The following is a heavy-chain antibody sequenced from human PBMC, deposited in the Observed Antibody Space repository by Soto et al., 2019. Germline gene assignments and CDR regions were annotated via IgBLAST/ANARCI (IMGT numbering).Heavy chain of an antibody. Sequence: ASVKVSCKTSGYTFSAYYMHWVRQAPGQGLEWMGWINPKSGGTLYAQKFQGRVTMTRDTSISTAYMELSRLRSHDTAVYYCARGGTFAYDTSGYSVYWGQGTLVTVSS. CDR2: INPKSGGT. CDR1: GYTFSAYY. D-gene: IGHD3-22*01. V-gene: IGHV1-2*02. J-gene: IGHJ4*02. CDR3: ARGGTFAYDTSGYSVY.